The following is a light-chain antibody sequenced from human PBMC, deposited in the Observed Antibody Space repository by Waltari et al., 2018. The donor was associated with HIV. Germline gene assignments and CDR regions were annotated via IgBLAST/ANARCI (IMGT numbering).Light chain of an antibody. J-gene: IGLJ2*01. CDR2: EVN. CDR3: TSYTATDTLI. Sequence: QSALTQPASVSGSPGQSITISCTGTSSDFGFYNYVSWYQQVPGKVPKVIIYEVNSRPSGVSNRCSCSKSGSTASLTIADLQVEDEADYYCTSYTATDTLIFGGGTKVTVL. V-gene: IGLV2-14*01. CDR1: SSDFGFYNY.